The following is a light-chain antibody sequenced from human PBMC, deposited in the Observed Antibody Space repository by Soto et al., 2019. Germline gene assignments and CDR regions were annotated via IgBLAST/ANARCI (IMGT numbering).Light chain of an antibody. Sequence: QTVVTQAPSLTVSPGGTVTLTCGSSTGAVISGHYPYWFQQKPGQAPRTLIYDTRNKHSWTPARFSGSLLGGKAALTLSGAQPEDEAVYYCLVSLSGARVFGGGTQLTVL. CDR1: TGAVISGHY. CDR3: LVSLSGARV. V-gene: IGLV7-46*01. CDR2: DTR. J-gene: IGLJ7*01.